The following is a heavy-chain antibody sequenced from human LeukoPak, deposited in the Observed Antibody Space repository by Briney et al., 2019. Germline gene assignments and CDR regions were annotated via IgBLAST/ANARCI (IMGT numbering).Heavy chain of an antibody. J-gene: IGHJ4*02. CDR1: GSSFSSYH. D-gene: IGHD3-10*01. CDR3: ARVDYYISGSYYFDY. CDR2: IYYSGST. V-gene: IGHV4-59*01. Sequence: SETLSLTCTVSGSSFSSYHWSWIRQPPGKGLEWIWYIYYSGSTKYNPSLKGRVTISLDTSKNQFSLKLSSVTAADTAVYYCARVDYYISGSYYFDYWGQGTLVTVSS.